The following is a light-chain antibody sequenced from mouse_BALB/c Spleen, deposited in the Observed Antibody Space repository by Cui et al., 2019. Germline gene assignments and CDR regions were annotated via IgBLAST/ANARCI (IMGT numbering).Light chain of an antibody. J-gene: IGKJ1*01. CDR1: SGVSY. V-gene: IGKV4-80*01. CDR2: STS. CDR3: HQWSSYPWT. Sequence: QIVLTQSPATMSVSRGEETPLTCSASSGVSYMHWYQQKAGTSPKLLIYSTSNLASGVPSRFSGSASGTFYSLTISSVEPEDAAGYNCHQWSSYPWTFGGGTKLEIK.